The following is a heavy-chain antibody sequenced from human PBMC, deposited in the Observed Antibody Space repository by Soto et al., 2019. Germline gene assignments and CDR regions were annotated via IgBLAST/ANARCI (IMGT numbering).Heavy chain of an antibody. CDR1: GGSFSGYY. CDR3: ARETSIAAAGTGFDH. Sequence: SETLSLTCAVYGGSFSGYYWSWIRQPPGKGLEWIGEINHSGSTNYNPSLKSRVTISVDTSKNQFSLKLSSVTAADTAVYYCARETSIAAAGTGFDHWGQGTLVTVSS. J-gene: IGHJ4*02. V-gene: IGHV4-34*01. D-gene: IGHD6-13*01. CDR2: INHSGST.